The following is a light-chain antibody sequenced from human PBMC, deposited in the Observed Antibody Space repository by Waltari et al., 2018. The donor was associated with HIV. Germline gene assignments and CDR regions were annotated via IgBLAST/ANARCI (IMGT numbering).Light chain of an antibody. CDR1: ALSKHY. V-gene: IGLV3-25*03. CDR3: QSSDTTASHEL. Sequence: SRDLTQPPSVSVSPGQTARITCSGDALSKHYSYWSQQKAGQAPVLVIFKDTERPSGIPERFSASSSGTTVTLTITSVEAEDEAEYFCQSSDTTASHELFGGGTKLTVL. J-gene: IGLJ2*01. CDR2: KDT.